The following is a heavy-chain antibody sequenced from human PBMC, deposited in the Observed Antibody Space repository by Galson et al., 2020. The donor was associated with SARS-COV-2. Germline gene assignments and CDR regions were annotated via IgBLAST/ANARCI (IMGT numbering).Heavy chain of an antibody. D-gene: IGHD2-21*01. Sequence: TGGSLRLSRAAPGFTFSTYEMNWVRQAPGKGPEWVSYISSRGRTIHYADSVMGRFTTSRDNAKSSQSLPLHSLRAEDTAVYYCARLDAYGPGYWGQGTRVTVSS. V-gene: IGHV3-48*03. J-gene: IGHJ4*02. CDR3: ARLDAYGPGY. CDR1: GFTFSTYE. CDR2: ISSRGRTI.